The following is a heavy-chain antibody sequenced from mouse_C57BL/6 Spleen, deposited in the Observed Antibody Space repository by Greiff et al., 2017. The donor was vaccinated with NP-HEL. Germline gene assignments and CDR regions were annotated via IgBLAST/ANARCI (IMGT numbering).Heavy chain of an antibody. CDR1: GYAFSSSW. Sequence: QVQLQQSGPELVKPGASVKISCKASGYAFSSSWMNWVKQRPGKGLEWIGRIYPGDGDTNYNGKFKGKATLTADKSSSTAYRQLSSRTSEDSAVYFCARGSSPWFAYWGQGTLVTVSA. V-gene: IGHV1-82*01. CDR3: ARGSSPWFAY. J-gene: IGHJ3*01. D-gene: IGHD1-1*01. CDR2: IYPGDGDT.